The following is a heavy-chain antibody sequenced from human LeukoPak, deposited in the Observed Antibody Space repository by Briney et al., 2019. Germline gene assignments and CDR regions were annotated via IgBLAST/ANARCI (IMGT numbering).Heavy chain of an antibody. CDR3: AKGGYSNGRYYYYYMDV. D-gene: IGHD5-18*01. CDR1: GFTFSSYA. Sequence: GRSLRLSCAASGFTFSSYAMHWVRQAPGKGLEWVSSFSFNGESTYYADSAKGRFTISRDNSKNTLYLQMNSLRAEDTAVYYCAKGGYSNGRYYYYYMDVWGEGTTVTVSS. V-gene: IGHV3-23*01. J-gene: IGHJ6*03. CDR2: FSFNGEST.